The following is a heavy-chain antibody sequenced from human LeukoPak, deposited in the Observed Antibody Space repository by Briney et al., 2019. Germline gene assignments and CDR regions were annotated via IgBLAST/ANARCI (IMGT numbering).Heavy chain of an antibody. CDR2: IASCDGST. Sequence: GGSLRLSCVASGFTFSTYAVSWVRQAPGKGLEWVSSIASCDGSTYYADSVKGRFTISRDNSKNTLYQQINSQRGEETAILYCANGGPTVTGLEYWGQGTLAPVS. CDR1: GFTFSTYA. V-gene: IGHV3-23*01. CDR3: ANGGPTVTGLEY. D-gene: IGHD4-11*01. J-gene: IGHJ4*02.